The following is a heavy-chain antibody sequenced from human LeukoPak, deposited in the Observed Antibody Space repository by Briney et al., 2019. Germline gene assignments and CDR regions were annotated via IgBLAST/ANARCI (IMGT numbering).Heavy chain of an antibody. D-gene: IGHD2-21*02. CDR1: GYTCTGYY. V-gene: IGHV1-2*02. J-gene: IGHJ4*02. Sequence: GASVKVSCKASGYTCTGYYMHWVRHAPGQGLEWMGWINPKSGGTNYAQKFQGRVTMTRDTSISTAYMELSRLRSDDTAVYYCARAGVRVVDVVVTAMEAYYFDYWGQGTLVTVSS. CDR2: INPKSGGT. CDR3: ARAGVRVVDVVVTAMEAYYFDY.